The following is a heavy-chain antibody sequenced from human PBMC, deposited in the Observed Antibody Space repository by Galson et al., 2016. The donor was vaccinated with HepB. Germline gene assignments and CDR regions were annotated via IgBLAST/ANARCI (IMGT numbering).Heavy chain of an antibody. D-gene: IGHD6-6*01. V-gene: IGHV3-23*01. Sequence: SLRLSCAASGFMFSSYTMSWVRQAPGKGLQWLSGISNSGGTTYYADFVKGRFTISRDDSKETLYLQMNSLRVEDTAVYYCATPPGSRGARRVTYSVDYWGQGTLVTVSS. CDR3: ATPPGSRGARRVTYSVDY. CDR1: GFMFSSYT. CDR2: ISNSGGTT. J-gene: IGHJ4*02.